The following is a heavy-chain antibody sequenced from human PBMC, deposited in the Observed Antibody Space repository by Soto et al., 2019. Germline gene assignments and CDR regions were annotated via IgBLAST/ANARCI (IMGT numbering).Heavy chain of an antibody. D-gene: IGHD1-1*01. Sequence: QVQLVESGGGVVQPGGSLRLSCAPSGFTFRAYGMHWVRQAPGKGLEWVAVISYDGKNEYYADSVKGRFSISRDSSKNTLYLQMNSLRAEDTAVYYCAKDLVAFTTGRRSPFCSWGQGTLVTVSS. J-gene: IGHJ5*02. CDR2: ISYDGKNE. CDR3: AKDLVAFTTGRRSPFCS. CDR1: GFTFRAYG. V-gene: IGHV3-30*18.